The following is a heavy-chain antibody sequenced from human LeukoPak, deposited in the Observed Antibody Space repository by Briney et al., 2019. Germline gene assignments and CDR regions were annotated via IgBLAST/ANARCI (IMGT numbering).Heavy chain of an antibody. D-gene: IGHD3-10*01. CDR2: ISAYNGNT. CDR3: ARVRGLLWFGELSYLDN. Sequence: GASVTASCKASGYTFTIYGISWVRQAPGQGLEWMGWISAYNGNTNYAQKLQGRVTMTTDTSTSTAYMELRSLRSDDTAVYYCARVRGLLWFGELSYLDNWGQGTLVTVSS. J-gene: IGHJ4*02. CDR1: GYTFTIYG. V-gene: IGHV1-18*01.